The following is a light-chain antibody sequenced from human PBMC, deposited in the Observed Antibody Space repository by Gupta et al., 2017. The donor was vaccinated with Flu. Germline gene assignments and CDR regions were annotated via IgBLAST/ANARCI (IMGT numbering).Light chain of an antibody. J-gene: IGLJ2*01. CDR3: NSQASTNNNQVV. V-gene: IGLV3-19*01. Sequence: QTVSITCQGDSLRNSYASWYQQQPGQAPVLVIYAKNIRPSGGPDRFSGSSSGNTASLTITGAQAEDEADYYCNSQASTNNNQVVFGGGTKLTVL. CDR1: SLRNSY. CDR2: AKN.